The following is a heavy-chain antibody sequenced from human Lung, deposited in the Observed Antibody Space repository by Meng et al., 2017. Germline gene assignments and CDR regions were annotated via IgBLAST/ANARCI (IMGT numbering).Heavy chain of an antibody. CDR3: TWDDKAVSDY. V-gene: IGHV3-15*01. CDR2: IKSNTDGGTA. CDR1: GFYFNNAW. Sequence: EVHLVGSGGDLVKPGGSLRLSFAASGFYFNNAWMSWVRQAPGKGLEWVGRIKSNTDGGTAEYAAPVTGRFTISRDDSKSTLYLQMSGLRIDDTGVYYCTWDDKAVSDYWGQGTLVTV. J-gene: IGHJ4*02. D-gene: IGHD1-26*01.